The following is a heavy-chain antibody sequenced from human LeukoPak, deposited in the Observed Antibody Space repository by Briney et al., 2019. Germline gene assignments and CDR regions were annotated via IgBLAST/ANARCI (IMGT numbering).Heavy chain of an antibody. CDR3: ARDRPYGGNSYPFDI. CDR2: INHSGST. CDR1: GGSFSGYY. J-gene: IGHJ3*02. Sequence: SETLSLTCAVYGGSFSGYYWSWIRQPPGKGLEWIGEINHSGSTNYNPSLKSRVTISVDTSKNQFSLQLNSVTPEDTAVYYCARDRPYGGNSYPFDIWGQGTMVTVSS. D-gene: IGHD4-23*01. V-gene: IGHV4-34*01.